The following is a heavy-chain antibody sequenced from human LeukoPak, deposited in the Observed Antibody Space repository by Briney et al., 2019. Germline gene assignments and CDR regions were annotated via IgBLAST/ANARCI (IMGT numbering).Heavy chain of an antibody. CDR3: ARDPRDSNHYGTYYYYGMDV. Sequence: PGGSLRLSCAASGFTFSDYYMSGIRQAPGKGLEWVSYISSSSSYTNYADSVKGRFTISRDNAKNSLYLQMNSLRAEDTAVYYCARDPRDSNHYGTYYYYGMDVWGQGTTVTVSS. D-gene: IGHD4-11*01. V-gene: IGHV3-11*06. CDR2: ISSSSSYT. CDR1: GFTFSDYY. J-gene: IGHJ6*02.